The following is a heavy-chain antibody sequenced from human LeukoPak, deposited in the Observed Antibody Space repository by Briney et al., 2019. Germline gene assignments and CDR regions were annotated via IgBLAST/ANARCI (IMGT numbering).Heavy chain of an antibody. D-gene: IGHD3-10*01. CDR2: ISVSGENT. J-gene: IGHJ4*02. CDR3: AKYGSGSYYDGLY. Sequence: GGSLRPSCAASGFTFSSYAMTWVRHAPGKGLQWVSTISVSGENTFYADYVKGRFTMSRDISKSTLYLQINSLTDEDTAVYYCAKYGSGSYYDGLYWGQGTLVTVSS. V-gene: IGHV3-23*01. CDR1: GFTFSSYA.